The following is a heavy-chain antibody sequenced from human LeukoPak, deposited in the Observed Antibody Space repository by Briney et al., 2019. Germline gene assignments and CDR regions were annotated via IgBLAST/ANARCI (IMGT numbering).Heavy chain of an antibody. CDR1: GYTFTSYG. D-gene: IGHD2-2*01. V-gene: IGHV1-18*04. CDR3: ARDGYEYQLLWAYGAFDI. J-gene: IGHJ3*02. Sequence: ASVKVSCKASGYTFTSYGISWVRQAPGQGLEWMGWISAYNGNTNYAQKLQGRVTMTTDTSTSTAYMELRSLRSDDTAVYYCARDGYEYQLLWAYGAFDIWGQGTMVTVSS. CDR2: ISAYNGNT.